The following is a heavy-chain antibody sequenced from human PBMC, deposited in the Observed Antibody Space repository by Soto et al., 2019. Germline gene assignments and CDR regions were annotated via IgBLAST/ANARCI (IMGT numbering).Heavy chain of an antibody. CDR1: GFPFWHYG. CDR2: IWSDGKKE. D-gene: IGHD6-19*01. Sequence: QVQLVESGGGVVQPGRSLRLSCVGSGFPFWHYGMHWVRQAPGKGLEWVAVIWSDGKKESYADFVKGRFASSRDNFKDTLDLQMNSLRAEDTAVYYCARDRDGGWFHMDVWGQGTTVTVSS. CDR3: ARDRDGGWFHMDV. V-gene: IGHV3-33*01. J-gene: IGHJ6*02.